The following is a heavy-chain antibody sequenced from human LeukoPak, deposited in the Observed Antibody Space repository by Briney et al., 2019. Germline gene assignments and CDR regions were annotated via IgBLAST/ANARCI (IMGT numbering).Heavy chain of an antibody. J-gene: IGHJ4*02. V-gene: IGHV1-2*02. D-gene: IGHD3-16*02. CDR1: GYTFTGYY. Sequence: ASVKVSCKASGYTFTGYYMHWVRQAPGQGLEWMGWINPNSGGTNYARKFQGRVTMTRDTSISTAYMELSRLRSDDTAVYYCARFLGYDYVWGSYRYTYFDYWGQGTLVTVSS. CDR3: ARFLGYDYVWGSYRYTYFDY. CDR2: INPNSGGT.